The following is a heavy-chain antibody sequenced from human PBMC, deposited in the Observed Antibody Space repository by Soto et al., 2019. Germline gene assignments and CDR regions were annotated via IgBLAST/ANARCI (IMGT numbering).Heavy chain of an antibody. CDR3: ASLYYYDSSGSDRFDY. CDR2: IDPSDSYT. Sequence: GQSLRISCKGSGYSFTSYWISWVRQMPGKGLEWMGRIDPSDSYTNYSPSFQGHVTISADKSISTAYLQWSSLKASDTAMYYCASLYYYDSSGSDRFDYWGQGTLVTVSS. CDR1: GYSFTSYW. J-gene: IGHJ4*02. D-gene: IGHD3-22*01. V-gene: IGHV5-10-1*01.